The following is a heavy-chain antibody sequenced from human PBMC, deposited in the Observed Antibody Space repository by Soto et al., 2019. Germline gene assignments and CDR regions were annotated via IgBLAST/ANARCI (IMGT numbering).Heavy chain of an antibody. CDR1: GFSFTNYA. V-gene: IGHV3-23*01. J-gene: IGHJ6*02. D-gene: IGHD4-17*01. CDR3: AKVIYGGMGYYYYNLDF. Sequence: GGSLRLSCAASGFSFTNYAVNWVRQAPGKGLEWVSGISGGGGTTYYADSVKGRFSISRDNSENTLYLQMSSLRADDTVVYYCAKVIYGGMGYYYYNLDFWGHGTAVTVSS. CDR2: ISGGGGTT.